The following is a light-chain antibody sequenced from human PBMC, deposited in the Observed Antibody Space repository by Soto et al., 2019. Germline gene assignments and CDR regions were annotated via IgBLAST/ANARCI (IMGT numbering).Light chain of an antibody. Sequence: EIVLTQSPATLSLSPGERATLSCRASQSVSSYLAWYQQKPGQAPRLLIYEASSRATGIPARFSGSGSGTDFTLTISSLEPEDFAVYYCQPRSNRLTLGGGTKVDIK. CDR2: EAS. V-gene: IGKV3-11*01. CDR1: QSVSSY. J-gene: IGKJ4*01. CDR3: QPRSNRLT.